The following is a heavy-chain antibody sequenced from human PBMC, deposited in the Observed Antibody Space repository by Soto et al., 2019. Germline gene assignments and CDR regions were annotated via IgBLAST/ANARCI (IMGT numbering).Heavy chain of an antibody. V-gene: IGHV3-53*01. J-gene: IGHJ3*02. CDR2: IYSGGST. CDR1: GFTVSSNY. CDR3: ASALSYGSGYAFDI. D-gene: IGHD3-10*01. Sequence: GGSLRLSCAASGFTVSSNYMSWVRQAPGKGLEWVSVIYSGGSTYYADSVKGRFTISRDNSKNTLYLQMNSLRAEDTAVYYCASALSYGSGYAFDIWGHGTMVTVSS.